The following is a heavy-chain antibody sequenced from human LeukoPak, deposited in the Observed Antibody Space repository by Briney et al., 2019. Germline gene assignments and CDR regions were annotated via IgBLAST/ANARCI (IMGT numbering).Heavy chain of an antibody. CDR3: ARGQYCGGDCYWSFDY. CDR1: GFTSSSYS. V-gene: IGHV3-48*02. Sequence: GGSLRLSCAASGFTSSSYSMNWVRQAPGKGLEWVSYISSGSETTYYADSVKGRFTISRDKAKNSLYLQMNSLRDEDTAVYYCARGQYCGGDCYWSFDYWGQGTLVTVSS. CDR2: ISSGSETT. D-gene: IGHD2-21*02. J-gene: IGHJ4*02.